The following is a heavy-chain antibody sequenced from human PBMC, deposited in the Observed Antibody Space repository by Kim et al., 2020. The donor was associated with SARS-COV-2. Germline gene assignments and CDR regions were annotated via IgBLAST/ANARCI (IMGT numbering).Heavy chain of an antibody. Sequence: VKGRFTNSRDKSKNTLYLQMNSLRAEDTAVYYCARKGYSSSWKTYYGMDVWGQGTTVTVSS. J-gene: IGHJ6*02. CDR3: ARKGYSSSWKTYYGMDV. V-gene: IGHV3-30*01. D-gene: IGHD6-13*01.